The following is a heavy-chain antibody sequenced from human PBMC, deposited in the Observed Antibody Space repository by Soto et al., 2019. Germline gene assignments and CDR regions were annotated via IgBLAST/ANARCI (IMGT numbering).Heavy chain of an antibody. CDR2: IYYSGST. J-gene: IGHJ4*02. D-gene: IGHD6-6*01. Sequence: SETLSLTCTVSGGSISSSSYYWGWIRQPPGKGLEWIGSIYYSGSTYYNPSLKSRVTISVDTSKNQFSLKLSSVTAADTAVYYCARGGRAQLAYFDYWGQGTLVTVSA. V-gene: IGHV4-39*01. CDR1: GGSISSSSYY. CDR3: ARGGRAQLAYFDY.